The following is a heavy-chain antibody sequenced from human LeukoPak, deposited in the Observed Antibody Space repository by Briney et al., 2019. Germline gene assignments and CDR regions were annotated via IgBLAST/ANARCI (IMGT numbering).Heavy chain of an antibody. CDR2: MNPNSGNT. CDR1: GYTFTSYD. Sequence: ASVKVSCKASGYTFTSYDINWVRQATGQGLEWMGWMNPNSGNTGYAQKFQGRVTIARNTSISTAYMELNSLRAEDTAVYYCARDLSEFRQGWMMGADALPHGFDIWGQGTMVTVSS. CDR3: ARDLSEFRQGWMMGADALPHGFDI. D-gene: IGHD1-26*01. V-gene: IGHV1-8*03. J-gene: IGHJ3*02.